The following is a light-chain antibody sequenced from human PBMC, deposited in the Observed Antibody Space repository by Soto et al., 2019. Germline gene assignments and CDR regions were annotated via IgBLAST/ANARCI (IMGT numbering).Light chain of an antibody. CDR1: QGISSY. V-gene: IGKV1-8*01. CDR2: AAS. CDR3: QQYYSYSYT. J-gene: IGKJ2*01. Sequence: AIRMTQSPSSLSASTGDRVTITCRASQGISSYLAWYQQKPGKAPKLLIYAASTLQSGVPSRFSGSGSGTDFTLTISCLQSEDFATNYCQQYYSYSYTFGQGTKREIK.